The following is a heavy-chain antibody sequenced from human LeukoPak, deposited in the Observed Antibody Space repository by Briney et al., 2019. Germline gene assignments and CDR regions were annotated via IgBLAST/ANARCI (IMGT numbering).Heavy chain of an antibody. CDR2: IWYDGSNK. CDR1: GFTFSSYG. J-gene: IGHJ6*02. Sequence: PGGSLRLSCAASGFTFSSYGMHWVRQAPGKGLEWVAVIWYDGSNKYYADSVKGRFTISRDNSKNTLYPQMNSLRAEDTAVYYCARGHIVAIPSSHYYYGMDVWGQGTTVTVSS. CDR3: ARGHIVAIPSSHYYYGMDV. D-gene: IGHD5-12*01. V-gene: IGHV3-33*01.